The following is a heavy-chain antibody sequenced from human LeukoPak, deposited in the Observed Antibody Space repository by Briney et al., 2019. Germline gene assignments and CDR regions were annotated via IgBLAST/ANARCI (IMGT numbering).Heavy chain of an antibody. D-gene: IGHD2/OR15-2a*01. CDR1: GFTFSSYG. J-gene: IGHJ4*02. CDR3: AKGLGFFPRFYDFDY. V-gene: IGHV3-30*02. Sequence: PGGSLRLSCAASGFTFSSYGMHWVRQAPGKGLEWVAFIRYDGSNKYYADSVKGRFTISRDNSKNTLYLQMNSLRAEDTAAYYCAKGLGFFPRFYDFDYWGQGTLVTVSS. CDR2: IRYDGSNK.